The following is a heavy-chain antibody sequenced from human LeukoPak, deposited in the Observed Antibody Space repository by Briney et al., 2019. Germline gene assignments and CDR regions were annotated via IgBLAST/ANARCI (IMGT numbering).Heavy chain of an antibody. Sequence: GGSLRLSCAASGFTFSSYWMSWVRQAPGKGLEWVANIKQDGSEKYYVDSVKGRFTISRDNAKNSLYLQMNSLRAEDTAVYYCARAGGYSGYGEFDYWDQGTLVTVSS. V-gene: IGHV3-7*01. CDR1: GFTFSSYW. CDR2: IKQDGSEK. CDR3: ARAGGYSGYGEFDY. D-gene: IGHD5-12*01. J-gene: IGHJ4*02.